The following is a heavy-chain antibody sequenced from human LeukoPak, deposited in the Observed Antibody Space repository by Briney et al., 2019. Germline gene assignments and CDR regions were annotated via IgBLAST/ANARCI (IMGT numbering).Heavy chain of an antibody. CDR2: MNPNSGNT. CDR3: ARGNYGSGSYPNYYYYYYMDV. Sequence: ASVKVSCKASGYTFTSYDINWVRQATGQGLEWMGWMNPNSGNTGYAQKFQGRVTITRNTSISTAYMELSSLRSDDTAVYYCARGNYGSGSYPNYYYYYYMDVWGKGTTVTISS. CDR1: GYTFTSYD. V-gene: IGHV1-8*03. J-gene: IGHJ6*03. D-gene: IGHD3-10*01.